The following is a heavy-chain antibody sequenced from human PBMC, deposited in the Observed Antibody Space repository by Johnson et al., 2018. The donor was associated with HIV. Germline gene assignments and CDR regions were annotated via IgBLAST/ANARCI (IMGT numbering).Heavy chain of an antibody. CDR2: IKSKTDGETT. Sequence: VQLVESGGGLVKPGGSLRLSCAASGFTFTNAWMSWVRQAPGKGLEWVGRIKSKTDGETTDYAAPVKGRFTISRDDSKNTLYLKMNSLKTEDTAVYYCAKGRWELLAGAFDIWGQGTTVTVSS. J-gene: IGHJ3*02. CDR1: GFTFTNAW. V-gene: IGHV3-15*01. CDR3: AKGRWELLAGAFDI. D-gene: IGHD1-26*01.